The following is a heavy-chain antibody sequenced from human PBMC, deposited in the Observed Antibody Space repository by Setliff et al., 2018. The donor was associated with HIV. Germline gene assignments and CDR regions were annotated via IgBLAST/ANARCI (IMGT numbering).Heavy chain of an antibody. CDR2: VYHSGST. D-gene: IGHD3-10*01. Sequence: LSLTCTVSGFSISTGHYWGWVRQSPGKGLEWIGSVYHSGSTYYAASLKSRVTISVDTSKNQFSLKLTSVTAADTAVYYCARQPPLSALQVWFGDYWGQGILVTSPQ. CDR3: ARQPPLSALQVWFGDY. CDR1: GFSISTGHY. V-gene: IGHV4-38-2*02. J-gene: IGHJ4*02.